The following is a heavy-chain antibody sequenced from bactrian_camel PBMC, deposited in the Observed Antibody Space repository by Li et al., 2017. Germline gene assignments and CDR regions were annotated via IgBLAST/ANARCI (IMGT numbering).Heavy chain of an antibody. J-gene: IGHJ4*01. CDR3: AADRRRHGPPSLRPGDYSV. Sequence: HVQLVESGGDLVQPGGSLKLSCAGSGFTFSRYWMYWVRQAPEKGLEWVSGLDDDGETTYYVDRVKGRFSISKDNARNWLDLQMDSLEPGDTARYYCAADRRRHGPPSLRPGDYSVWGQGTQVTVS. V-gene: IGHV3S1*01. CDR2: LDDDGETT. D-gene: IGHD2*01. CDR1: GFTFSRYW.